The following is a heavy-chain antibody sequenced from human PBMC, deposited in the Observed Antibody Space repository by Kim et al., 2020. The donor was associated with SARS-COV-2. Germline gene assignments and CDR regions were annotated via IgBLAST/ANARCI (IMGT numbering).Heavy chain of an antibody. J-gene: IGHJ4*02. Sequence: ASVKVSCKASGYTFTSYYMHWVRQAPGQGLEWMGIINPSGGSTSYAQKFQGRVTMTRDTSTSTVYMELSSLRSEDTAVYYCAREGYCTNGVCYCLGYWGQGTLVTVSS. V-gene: IGHV1-46*01. CDR2: INPSGGST. D-gene: IGHD2-8*01. CDR1: GYTFTSYY. CDR3: AREGYCTNGVCYCLGY.